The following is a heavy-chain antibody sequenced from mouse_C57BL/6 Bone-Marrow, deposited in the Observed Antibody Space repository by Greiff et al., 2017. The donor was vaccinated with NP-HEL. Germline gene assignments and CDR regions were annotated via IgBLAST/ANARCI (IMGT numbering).Heavy chain of an antibody. CDR2: INPNNGGT. Sequence: EVQLQESGPELVKPGASVKIPCKASGYTFTDYNMDWVKQSHGKSLEWIGDINPNNGGTIYNQKFKGKATLTVDKSSSTAYMELRSLTSEDTAVYYCARGDYDYVWYFDVWGTGTTVTVSS. CDR3: ARGDYDYVWYFDV. J-gene: IGHJ1*03. CDR1: GYTFTDYN. V-gene: IGHV1-18*01. D-gene: IGHD2-4*01.